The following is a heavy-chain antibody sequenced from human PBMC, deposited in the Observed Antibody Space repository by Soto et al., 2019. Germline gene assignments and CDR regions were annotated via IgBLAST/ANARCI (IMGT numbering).Heavy chain of an antibody. V-gene: IGHV4-30-2*01. J-gene: IGHJ1*01. D-gene: IGHD2-15*01. Sequence: TLSLTCAVSGGSIGSGGYSWSWIRQPPGKGLEWIGYIYHSGSTYYNPSLKSRVTISVDRSKNQFSLKLSSVTAADTAVYYCARGGGYCSGGSCYREYFQHWGQGTLVTVSS. CDR1: GGSIGSGGYS. CDR3: ARGGGYCSGGSCYREYFQH. CDR2: IYHSGST.